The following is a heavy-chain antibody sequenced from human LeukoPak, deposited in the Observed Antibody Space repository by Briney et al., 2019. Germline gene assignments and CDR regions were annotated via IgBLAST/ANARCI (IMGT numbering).Heavy chain of an antibody. CDR2: IYHSGST. D-gene: IGHD3-22*01. Sequence: PSGTLSLTCAVSGGSISSSNWWSWVRQPPGKGREWIGEIYHSGSTNYNPSLKSRVTISVDKSKNQSSLKLSSVTAADTAVYYCARRLTYDSSGYAFDYWGQGTLVTVSS. CDR1: GGSISSSNW. CDR3: ARRLTYDSSGYAFDY. V-gene: IGHV4-4*02. J-gene: IGHJ4*02.